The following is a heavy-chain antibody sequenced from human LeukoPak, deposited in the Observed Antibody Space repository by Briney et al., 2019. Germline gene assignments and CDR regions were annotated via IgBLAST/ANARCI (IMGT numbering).Heavy chain of an antibody. D-gene: IGHD6-19*01. CDR1: GFTFSADW. J-gene: IGHJ4*02. CDR2: IKQDGSEK. Sequence: GGSLRLSCAASGFTFSADWMAWVRQAPGKGLEWVANIKQDGSEKYYVASVKGRFTISRDNSKNSLYLQMNSLRADDTAVYYCTRPYGWSNYNWGQGTLVTVSS. V-gene: IGHV3-7*01. CDR3: TRPYGWSNYN.